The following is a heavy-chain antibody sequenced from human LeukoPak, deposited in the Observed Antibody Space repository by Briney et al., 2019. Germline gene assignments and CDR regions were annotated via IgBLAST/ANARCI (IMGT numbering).Heavy chain of an antibody. CDR1: GFTFTSYS. D-gene: IGHD2-15*01. J-gene: IGHJ4*02. Sequence: PGGSLRLSCAASGFTFTSYSMNWVRQAPGKGLEWVSSISSSSSYIYYADSVKGRFTISRDNAKNSLYLQMSSLRAEDTAVYYCARDHHRYCSGGSCSEFDYWGQGTLVTVSS. CDR3: ARDHHRYCSGGSCSEFDY. V-gene: IGHV3-21*01. CDR2: ISSSSSYI.